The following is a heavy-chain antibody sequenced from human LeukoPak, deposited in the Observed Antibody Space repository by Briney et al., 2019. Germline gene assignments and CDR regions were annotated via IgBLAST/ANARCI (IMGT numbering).Heavy chain of an antibody. CDR1: GYTFTSYY. CDR2: INHSGGST. CDR3: ARDRASGSYQVSFCYDLDV. D-gene: IGHD3-10*01. J-gene: IGHJ6*02. V-gene: IGHV1-46*01. Sequence: ASVKVSCKASGYTFTSYYIHWVRQAPGQGLAWMGVINHSGGSTAYAQNFQGRVTMTTDTSTSTVYMELSSLRSEDTAVYYCARDRASGSYQVSFCYDLDVWGLGTTVTVSS.